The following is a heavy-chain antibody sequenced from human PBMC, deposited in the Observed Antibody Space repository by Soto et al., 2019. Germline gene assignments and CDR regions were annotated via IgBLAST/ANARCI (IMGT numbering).Heavy chain of an antibody. Sequence: PGGSLRLSCAASGFTVSSNYMSWVRQAPGKGLEWVSVIYSGGSTYYADSVKGRFTISRDNSKNTLYLQMNTLRPEDTAVYYCARTTFGYYDTSGYPSPFDYWGQGSLVTVSS. J-gene: IGHJ4*02. CDR1: GFTVSSNY. V-gene: IGHV3-66*02. CDR2: IYSGGST. D-gene: IGHD3-22*01. CDR3: ARTTFGYYDTSGYPSPFDY.